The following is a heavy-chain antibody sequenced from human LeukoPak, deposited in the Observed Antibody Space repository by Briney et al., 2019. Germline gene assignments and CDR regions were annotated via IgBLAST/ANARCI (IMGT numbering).Heavy chain of an antibody. D-gene: IGHD6-6*01. CDR2: ISYDGSNK. Sequence: GGSLRLSCAASGFTFSSYGMHWVRQAPGKGLEWVAVISYDGSNKYYADSVKGRFTISRDNSKNTLYLRMNSLRAEDTAVYYCAKAPGIAARPFDPWGQGTLVTVSS. CDR1: GFTFSSYG. CDR3: AKAPGIAARPFDP. J-gene: IGHJ5*02. V-gene: IGHV3-30*18.